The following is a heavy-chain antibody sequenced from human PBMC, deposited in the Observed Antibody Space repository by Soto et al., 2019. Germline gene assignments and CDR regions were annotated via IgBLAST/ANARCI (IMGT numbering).Heavy chain of an antibody. V-gene: IGHV6-1*01. Sequence: PSQTLSLTCAISGDSVSSNSAAWNWIRQSPSRGLEWLGRTYYRSKWYNDYAVSVKSRITINPDTSKNQFSLQLNSVTLEDTAVYYCARGIEAAGTTSRGYYYYYYGMDVWGQGTTVTVSS. CDR1: GDSVSSNSAA. D-gene: IGHD1-7*01. J-gene: IGHJ6*02. CDR3: ARGIEAAGTTSRGYYYYYYGMDV. CDR2: TYYRSKWYN.